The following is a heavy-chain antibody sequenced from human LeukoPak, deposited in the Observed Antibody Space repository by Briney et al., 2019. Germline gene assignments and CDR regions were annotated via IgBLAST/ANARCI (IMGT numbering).Heavy chain of an antibody. D-gene: IGHD2-8*02. J-gene: IGHJ4*02. CDR3: AKDRGRLRVMYYFDY. V-gene: IGHV3-23*01. Sequence: GGSLRLSCAASGFIFSSYAMSWVRQAPGKGLEWVSALSGSGGSTYYADSVKGRFTISRDNSKNTLYLQMNSLRADDTAGYYCAKDRGRLRVMYYFDYWGQGTLVTVSS. CDR1: GFIFSSYA. CDR2: LSGSGGST.